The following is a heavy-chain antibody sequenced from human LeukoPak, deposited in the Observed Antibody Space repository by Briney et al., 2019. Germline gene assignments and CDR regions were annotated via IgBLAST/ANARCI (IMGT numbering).Heavy chain of an antibody. D-gene: IGHD6-19*01. Sequence: PSKTLSLTCIVSGDSVSNGNYYWSWLRQPPGKALEWVGYIYYTGSTYYNPSLEGRVTISVDTSRNHFSVKLNSVTAADTAVYYCAREYSSGWSGAGYWGQGTLVTVSS. CDR1: GDSVSNGNYY. CDR2: IYYTGST. CDR3: AREYSSGWSGAGY. V-gene: IGHV4-61*03. J-gene: IGHJ4*02.